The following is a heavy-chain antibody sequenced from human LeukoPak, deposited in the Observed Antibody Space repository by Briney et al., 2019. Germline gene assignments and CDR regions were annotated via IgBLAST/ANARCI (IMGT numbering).Heavy chain of an antibody. CDR1: GGSLNPYY. Sequence: PSETLSLTCTVSGGSLNPYYWSWIRQPAGRGLEWTGRIYFSGNTHYIPPLQSRVTMSLDTSKNQFSLRLSSVTAADTAVYYCARTSASGATYFDYWGQGTLVTVSS. V-gene: IGHV4-4*07. J-gene: IGHJ4*02. D-gene: IGHD1-26*01. CDR3: ARTSASGATYFDY. CDR2: IYFSGNT.